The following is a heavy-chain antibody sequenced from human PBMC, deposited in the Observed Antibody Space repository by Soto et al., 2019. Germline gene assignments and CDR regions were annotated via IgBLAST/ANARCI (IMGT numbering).Heavy chain of an antibody. D-gene: IGHD2-21*02. J-gene: IGHJ6*02. V-gene: IGHV1-69*02. CDR1: GSTFSSYT. CDR3: ARRRYCGADCYSKYYYGMDV. Sequence: QVQLVQSGAEVKKPGSSVKVSCQASGSTFSSYTVSWVRQAPGQGLEWMGRIIPVLGVTNYAQKFKGRLTITADKSKTTAYMELSSLRSGDTAVYYCARRRYCGADCYSKYYYGMDVWGQGTTVTVSS. CDR2: IIPVLGVT.